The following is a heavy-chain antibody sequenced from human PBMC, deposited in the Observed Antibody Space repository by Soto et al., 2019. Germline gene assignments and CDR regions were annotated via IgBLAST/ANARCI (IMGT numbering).Heavy chain of an antibody. CDR2: IDPTDSFT. V-gene: IGHV5-10-1*01. J-gene: IGHJ3*01. D-gene: IGHD2-15*01. CDR1: GYKFTTFW. CDR3: ARPASGGSRDAFDV. Sequence: GESLKISCKASGYKFTTFWLNWVRQTPGKGLEWLGRIDPTDSFTNYSPPFEGHVTISVDRSISTAYLQWNSLQASDTAIYYCARPASGGSRDAFDVWGQGTTVTVS.